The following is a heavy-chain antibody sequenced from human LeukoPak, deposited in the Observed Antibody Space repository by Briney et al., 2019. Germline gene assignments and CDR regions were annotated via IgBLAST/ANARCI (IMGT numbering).Heavy chain of an antibody. V-gene: IGHV3-23*01. D-gene: IGHD3-22*01. CDR2: ISGNGANK. J-gene: IGHJ6*03. Sequence: GGSLRLSCAASGFTFSTYGMSWVRQAPGKGLEWVSTISGNGANKFYADSVKGRFTISRDNSKNTLFLQMNSLRAEDTAVYYCARAFTTESHYLYYMDVWGRGTTVTVSS. CDR3: ARAFTTESHYLYYMDV. CDR1: GFTFSTYG.